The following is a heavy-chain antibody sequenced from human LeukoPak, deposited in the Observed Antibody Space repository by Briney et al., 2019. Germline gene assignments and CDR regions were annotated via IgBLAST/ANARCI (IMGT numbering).Heavy chain of an antibody. J-gene: IGHJ4*02. CDR2: ISSNGGST. V-gene: IGHV3-64*01. CDR3: ARAYDSGSYYDY. CDR1: GFTFSSYA. D-gene: IGHD3-10*01. Sequence: GGSLRLSCAASGFTFSSYAMHWVRQAPGKGLEYVSAISSNGGSTYYANSVKGRFTISRDNSKNTLYLQMGSLRAEDMAVYYCARAYDSGSYYDYWGQGTLVTVSS.